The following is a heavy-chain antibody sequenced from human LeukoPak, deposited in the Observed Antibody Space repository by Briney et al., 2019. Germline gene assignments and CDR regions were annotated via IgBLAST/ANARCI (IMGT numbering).Heavy chain of an antibody. CDR2: ISYDGSNK. CDR1: GFTFSSYG. J-gene: IGHJ4*02. V-gene: IGHV3-30*03. CDR3: ASLFGGYLDY. Sequence: GGSLRLSCAASGFTFSSYGMHWVRQAPGKGLEWVAVISYDGSNKYYADSVKGRFTISRDNSKNTLYLQMNSLRAEDTAVYYCASLFGGYLDYWGQGTLVTVSS. D-gene: IGHD3-16*01.